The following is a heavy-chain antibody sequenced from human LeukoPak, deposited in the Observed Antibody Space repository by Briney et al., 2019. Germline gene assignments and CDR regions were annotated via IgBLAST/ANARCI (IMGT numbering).Heavy chain of an antibody. Sequence: GASVKVSCKASGYTFTSYDINWVRQATGQGLEWMGWMNPNSGNTGYAQKFQGRVTMTRNTSISTAYMELGSLRSEDTAVYYCASSSRYDNAFDIWGQGTMVTVSS. J-gene: IGHJ3*02. CDR2: MNPNSGNT. D-gene: IGHD6-13*01. CDR3: ASSSRYDNAFDI. CDR1: GYTFTSYD. V-gene: IGHV1-8*01.